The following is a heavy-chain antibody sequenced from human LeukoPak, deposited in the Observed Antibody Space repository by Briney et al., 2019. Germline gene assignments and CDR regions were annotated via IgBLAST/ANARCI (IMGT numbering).Heavy chain of an antibody. CDR3: ARDRYCSSTSCYDYYYYYMDV. CDR2: IKQDGSEK. D-gene: IGHD2-2*01. Sequence: GGSLRLSCAASGFTFSSYWMSWVRQAPGKGLEWVANIKQDGSEKYYVDSVKGRFTISRDNAKNSLYLQMNSLRAEDTAAYYCARDRYCSSTSCYDYYYYYMDVWGKGTTVTVSS. J-gene: IGHJ6*03. V-gene: IGHV3-7*01. CDR1: GFTFSSYW.